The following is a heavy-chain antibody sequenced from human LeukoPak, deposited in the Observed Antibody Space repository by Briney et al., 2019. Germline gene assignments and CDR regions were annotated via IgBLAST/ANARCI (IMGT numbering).Heavy chain of an antibody. D-gene: IGHD6-13*01. CDR1: GGSLSSGDYY. Sequence: SETLSLTCTVSGGSLSSGDYYWSWIRQPPGKGLEWIGYIYYSGSTYYNPSLKSRVTISVDTSKNQFSLKLSSVTAADTAVYYCARVVAAAGYYYYYYMDVWGKGTTVTVSS. CDR3: ARVVAAAGYYYYYYMDV. CDR2: IYYSGST. J-gene: IGHJ6*03. V-gene: IGHV4-30-4*08.